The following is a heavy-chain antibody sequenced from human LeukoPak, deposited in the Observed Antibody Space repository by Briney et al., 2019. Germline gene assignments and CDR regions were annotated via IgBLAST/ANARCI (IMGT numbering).Heavy chain of an antibody. J-gene: IGHJ4*02. D-gene: IGHD3-10*01. CDR1: GFTFSSYA. CDR3: AKDLEVRGVITVAY. Sequence: PGGSVRLSCAACGFTFSSYAMSWLRPAPGKELDGVAVIYSCGCTYYAHSVKGGFTISRDNSKNTLYLQMNSLRAEDTAGYYCAKDLEVRGVITVAYWGQGTLVTVSS. CDR2: IYSCGCT. V-gene: IGHV3-53*01.